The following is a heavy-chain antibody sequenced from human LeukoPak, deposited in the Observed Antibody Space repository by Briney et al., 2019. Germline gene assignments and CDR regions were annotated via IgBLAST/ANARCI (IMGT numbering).Heavy chain of an antibody. Sequence: PGRSLKLSCAASGFTFSGSAMHWVRQASGKGLEWVGRIIGTKANNYTTAYAASVKGRFTISRDDSKNTAYLQMNSLKTEDTAVYYCTGGSGWCSPDYWGQGTLVTVLS. D-gene: IGHD6-19*01. CDR2: IIGTKANNYTT. V-gene: IGHV3-73*01. CDR1: GFTFSGSA. CDR3: TGGSGWCSPDY. J-gene: IGHJ4*02.